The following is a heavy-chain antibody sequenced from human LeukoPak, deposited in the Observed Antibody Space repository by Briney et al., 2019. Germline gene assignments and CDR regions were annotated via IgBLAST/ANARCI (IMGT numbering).Heavy chain of an antibody. Sequence: SETLSLTCTVSGGSISRYYWSWIRQPPGKGLEWIGYIYDSGSTNYNPSLKSRVTISVDTSKKQFSPNLSSVTAADTAVYYCARGAYYYDSSGYNWYFDLWGRGTLVTVSS. V-gene: IGHV4-59*01. J-gene: IGHJ2*01. D-gene: IGHD3-22*01. CDR3: ARGAYYYDSSGYNWYFDL. CDR2: IYDSGST. CDR1: GGSISRYY.